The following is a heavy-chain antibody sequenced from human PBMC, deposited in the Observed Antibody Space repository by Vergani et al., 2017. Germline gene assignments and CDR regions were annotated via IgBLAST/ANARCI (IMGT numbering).Heavy chain of an antibody. V-gene: IGHV4-34*01. Sequence: QVQLQQWGAGLLKPSETLSLTCAVYGGSFSGYYWSWIRQPLGKGLEWIGEINHSGSTNYNPSLKSRVTISVDTSKNQFSLKLSSVTAADTAVYYCARGLLYNRSGSPPGGYWGQGTLVTVSS. CDR1: GGSFSGYY. D-gene: IGHD3-10*01. CDR3: ARGLLYNRSGSPPGGY. J-gene: IGHJ4*02. CDR2: INHSGST.